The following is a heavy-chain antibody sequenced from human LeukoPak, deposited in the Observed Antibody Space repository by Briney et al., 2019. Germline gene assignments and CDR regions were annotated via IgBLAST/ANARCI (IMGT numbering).Heavy chain of an antibody. D-gene: IGHD3-22*01. J-gene: IGHJ4*02. CDR2: IYYSGST. CDR3: ASQSRYYYDSSGYYPFDY. V-gene: IGHV4-39*01. Sequence: SETLSFTCAVYGGSFSSSSYYWGWIRQPPGKGLEWIGSIYYSGSTYYNPSLKSRVTISVDTSKNQFSLKLSSVTAADTAVYYCASQSRYYYDSSGYYPFDYWGQGTLVTVSS. CDR1: GGSFSSSSYY.